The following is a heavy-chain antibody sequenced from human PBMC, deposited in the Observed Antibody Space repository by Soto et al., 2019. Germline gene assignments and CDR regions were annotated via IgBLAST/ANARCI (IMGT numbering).Heavy chain of an antibody. J-gene: IGHJ1*01. V-gene: IGHV3-23*01. Sequence: EVQLLESGGGLVQPEGSLRLSCEASGFTFSSIPMTWVGQVPGKGLGWDSGIRGGGSTTYYADSMKGRFTISRDNSKNTLYLQVNSLRAEDTAVYYCARDQAAGGTISRYFQDWGQGTLVTVSS. D-gene: IGHD6-13*01. CDR3: ARDQAAGGTISRYFQD. CDR1: GFTFSSIP. CDR2: IRGGGSTT.